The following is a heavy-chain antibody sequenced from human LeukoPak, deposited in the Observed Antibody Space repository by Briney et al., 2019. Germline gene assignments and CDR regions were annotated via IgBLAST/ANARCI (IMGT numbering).Heavy chain of an antibody. Sequence: SETLSLTCTVSGGSISSYYWSWIRQPPGKGLEWIGYVYYSGSTNYNPSLKGRVTISLDTSKNQFSLKLSSVTAADTAVYYCARGPYCGGDCYSDWGQGTLVTVSS. J-gene: IGHJ4*02. V-gene: IGHV4-59*12. CDR3: ARGPYCGGDCYSD. CDR1: GGSISSYY. CDR2: VYYSGST. D-gene: IGHD2-21*02.